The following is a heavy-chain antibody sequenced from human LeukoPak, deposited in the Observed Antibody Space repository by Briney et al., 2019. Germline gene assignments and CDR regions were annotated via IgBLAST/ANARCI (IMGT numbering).Heavy chain of an antibody. Sequence: PGGSLRLSCAASGFTFDDYAMNWVRHAPGKGLEWVSGINWNGGSTYYRASVKGRFTISRDNAKNSLYLQMNSLRAEDTALYYCARVKGSGYRNSIDYWGQGTLVTVSS. CDR3: ARVKGSGYRNSIDY. CDR1: GFTFDDYA. J-gene: IGHJ4*02. D-gene: IGHD3-3*01. V-gene: IGHV3-20*04. CDR2: INWNGGST.